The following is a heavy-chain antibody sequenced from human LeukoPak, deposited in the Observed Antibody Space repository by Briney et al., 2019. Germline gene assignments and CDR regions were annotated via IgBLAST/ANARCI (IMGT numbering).Heavy chain of an antibody. CDR3: ATALPPMGSYFFYAFDI. CDR2: FDPEDGET. V-gene: IGHV1-24*01. Sequence: ASVKVSCKVSGYTLTELSMHWVRQAPGKGLEWMGGFDPEDGETIYAQKFQGRVTMTEDTSTDTAYMELSSLRSEDTAVYYCATALPPMGSYFFYAFDIWGQGTMVTVSS. CDR1: GYTLTELS. D-gene: IGHD3-10*01. J-gene: IGHJ3*02.